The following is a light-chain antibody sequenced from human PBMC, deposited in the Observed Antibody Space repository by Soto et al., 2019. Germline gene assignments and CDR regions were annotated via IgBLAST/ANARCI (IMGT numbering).Light chain of an antibody. V-gene: IGKV3-20*01. CDR3: QQYGGSPRVT. CDR1: QSVSSNY. CDR2: SAS. J-gene: IGKJ4*01. Sequence: EIVLTQSPGTLSLSPGERVTLSCRASQSVSSNYLAWYQQKPGQAPRVLIYSASSRATGIPDRFSGSGSGTDFTLTINRLEPEDFAVYYCQQYGGSPRVTFGGGTKVEIK.